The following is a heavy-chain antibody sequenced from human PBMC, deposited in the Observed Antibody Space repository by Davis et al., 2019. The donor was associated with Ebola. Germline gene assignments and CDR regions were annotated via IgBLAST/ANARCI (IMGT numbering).Heavy chain of an antibody. V-gene: IGHV3-21*01. Sequence: GESLKISCAASGFTFSSYSMNWVRQAPGKGLEWVSSISSSSSYIYYADSVKGRFTISRDNAKNSLYLQMNSLRAEDTAVYYCARDTDAFLAVADYWGQGTLVTVSS. CDR3: ARDTDAFLAVADY. CDR1: GFTFSSYS. J-gene: IGHJ4*02. D-gene: IGHD6-19*01. CDR2: ISSSSSYI.